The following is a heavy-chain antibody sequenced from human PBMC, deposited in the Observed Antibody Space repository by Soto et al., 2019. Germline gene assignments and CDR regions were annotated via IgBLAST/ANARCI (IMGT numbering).Heavy chain of an antibody. CDR3: ARGEWEVFSVGRDRWFDP. CDR1: GGSFSSFA. V-gene: IGHV1-69*01. Sequence: QVQLVQSGAEVKKPGSSVKVSCKASGGSFSSFAISWVRQAPGQGLEWMGGIIPIYGTVNYAQKFRGRVNISADETTSRDYMELSRLRSDDTAVDYCARGEWEVFSVGRDRWFDPWGQGTLVTVSS. J-gene: IGHJ5*02. D-gene: IGHD1-26*01. CDR2: IIPIYGTV.